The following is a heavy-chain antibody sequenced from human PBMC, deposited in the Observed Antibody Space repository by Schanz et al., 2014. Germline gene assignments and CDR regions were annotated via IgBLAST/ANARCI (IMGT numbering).Heavy chain of an antibody. Sequence: EVQLVESGGGLVQSGGSLRLSCAASGFSFSDYSMNWVRQAPGKGLEWISYIKISGDVFYTDSVKGRFTISRDNAKSSLYLQMSSLRDDDTAIYYCVRDYNWGFDNWGQGTLVTVSS. CDR2: IKISGDV. CDR1: GFSFSDYS. V-gene: IGHV3-48*02. CDR3: VRDYNWGFDN. D-gene: IGHD7-27*01. J-gene: IGHJ4*02.